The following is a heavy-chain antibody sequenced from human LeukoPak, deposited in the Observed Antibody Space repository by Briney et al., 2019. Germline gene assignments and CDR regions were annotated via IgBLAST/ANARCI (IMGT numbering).Heavy chain of an antibody. Sequence: SETLSLTCTVSGGSISSYYWSWIRQPPGKGLEWIGYIYYSGSTNYNPSLKSRVTISVDTSKNQFSLKLSPVTAADTAVYYCARHRRGFDYWGQGTLVTVSS. D-gene: IGHD2/OR15-2a*01. J-gene: IGHJ4*02. V-gene: IGHV4-59*08. CDR2: IYYSGST. CDR1: GGSISSYY. CDR3: ARHRRGFDY.